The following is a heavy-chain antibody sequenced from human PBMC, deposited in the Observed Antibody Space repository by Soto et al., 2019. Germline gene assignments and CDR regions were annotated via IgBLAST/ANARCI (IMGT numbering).Heavy chain of an antibody. V-gene: IGHV1-69*06. D-gene: IGHD1-26*01. CDR3: ARGGEGATTRYYYGMDV. Sequence: GASVKVSCKASGGTFSSYAISWVRQAPGQGLEWMGGIIPIFGTANYAQKFQGRVTITADKSTSTAYMELSSLRSEDTAVYYCARGGEGATTRYYYGMDVWGQGTTVTVSS. CDR1: GGTFSSYA. CDR2: IIPIFGTA. J-gene: IGHJ6*02.